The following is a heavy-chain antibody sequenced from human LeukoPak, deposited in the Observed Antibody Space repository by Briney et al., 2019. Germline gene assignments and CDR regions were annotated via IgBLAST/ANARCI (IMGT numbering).Heavy chain of an antibody. V-gene: IGHV4-34*01. J-gene: IGHJ4*02. Sequence: SETLSLTCAVYGGSFSGYYWSWIRQPPGKGLEWIGEINHSGSTNYNPSLKSRVTISVDTSKNQFYLKLSSVTDADTDVYYCARRGYSYGYAWDYWGQGTLVTVSS. CDR1: GGSFSGYY. CDR3: ARRGYSYGYAWDY. CDR2: INHSGST. D-gene: IGHD5-18*01.